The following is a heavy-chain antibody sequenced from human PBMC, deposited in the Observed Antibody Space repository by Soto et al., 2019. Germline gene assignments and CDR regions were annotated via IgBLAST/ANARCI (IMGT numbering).Heavy chain of an antibody. CDR2: ISYDGSNK. D-gene: IGHD6-6*01. Sequence: GGSLRLSCAASGFTFSSYAMHWVRQAPGKGLEWVAVISYDGSNKYYADSVKGRFTISRDNSKNTLYLQMNSLRAEDTAVYYCARGRSIAARDAFDIWGQGTMVTVSS. J-gene: IGHJ3*02. CDR1: GFTFSSYA. V-gene: IGHV3-30-3*01. CDR3: ARGRSIAARDAFDI.